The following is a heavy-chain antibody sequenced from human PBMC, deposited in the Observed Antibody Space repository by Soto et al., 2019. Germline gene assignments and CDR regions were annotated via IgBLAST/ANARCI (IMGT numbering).Heavy chain of an antibody. Sequence: NLGGSLRLSCAASGFTFTRYSMNWVRQAPGKGLEWVSSISSTTNYIYYADSMKGRFTVSRDNAKNSVYLEMNSLSAEDTAVYYCARESEDLTSNFDYWGQGTLVTVSS. V-gene: IGHV3-21*01. J-gene: IGHJ4*02. CDR1: GFTFTRYS. CDR3: ARESEDLTSNFDY. CDR2: ISSTTNYI.